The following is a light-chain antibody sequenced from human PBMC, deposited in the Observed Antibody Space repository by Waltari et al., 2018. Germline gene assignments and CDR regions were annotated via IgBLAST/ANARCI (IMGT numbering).Light chain of an antibody. CDR2: GNN. CDR3: QSFDSNVRGGVV. J-gene: IGLJ3*02. CDR1: SPHLGAGND. V-gene: IGLV1-40*01. Sequence: QSILTQPTSVSGAPGQRVPISCTWLSPHLGAGNDVRSSQAFPGPAPKLLIYGNNNRPSGVPDRFSGSKSGSSASLAINGLQAEDEADYYCQSFDSNVRGGVVFGGGTKVTVL.